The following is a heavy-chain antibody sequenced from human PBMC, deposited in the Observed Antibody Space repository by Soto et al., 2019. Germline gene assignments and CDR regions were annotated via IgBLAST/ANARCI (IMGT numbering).Heavy chain of an antibody. D-gene: IGHD1-26*01. CDR1: GGSIRSSSYQ. CDR3: AIGRAVSGGWFDP. Sequence: QLQLQESGPGLVKPSETLSLTCIVSGGSIRSSSYQWGWIRQPPGKGLEWIGSIYYSGSSYYNPSLKSRVTISVDTAKNQFSLKLSSVTAADTAVYYCAIGRAVSGGWFDPWGQGTLVTVSS. V-gene: IGHV4-39*01. J-gene: IGHJ5*02. CDR2: IYYSGSS.